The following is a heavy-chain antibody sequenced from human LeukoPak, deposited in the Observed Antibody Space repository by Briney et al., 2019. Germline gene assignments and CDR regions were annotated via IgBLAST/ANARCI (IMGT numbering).Heavy chain of an antibody. V-gene: IGHV3-23*01. CDR1: GFTFTSYA. Sequence: GGSLRLSCAASGFTFTSYAMSWVRQAPGKGREWVSAITGTVGSTYYAASVKGRFTVYRENSKHQVYLQLSRLRAEDTDMYYCAKVRDTRDWYKDAFDIWGQGTRVTVSS. CDR2: ITGTVGST. CDR3: AKVRDTRDWYKDAFDI. D-gene: IGHD6-19*01. J-gene: IGHJ3*02.